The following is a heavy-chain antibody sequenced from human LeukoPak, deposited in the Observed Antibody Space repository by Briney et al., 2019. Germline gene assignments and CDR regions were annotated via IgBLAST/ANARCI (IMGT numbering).Heavy chain of an antibody. CDR3: ARDRETYDSSWTYYYYGMDV. CDR1: GFIFRSYS. CDR2: ISATSSYT. V-gene: IGHV3-21*01. D-gene: IGHD6-13*01. J-gene: IGHJ6*02. Sequence: GGSLRLSCAASGFIFRSYSMNWVRQAPGKGLGWVSSISATSSYTYYADSVKGRFTISRDNAKNSLYLQMNNLRAEDTALYYCARDRETYDSSWTYYYYGMDVWGQGTTVTVSS.